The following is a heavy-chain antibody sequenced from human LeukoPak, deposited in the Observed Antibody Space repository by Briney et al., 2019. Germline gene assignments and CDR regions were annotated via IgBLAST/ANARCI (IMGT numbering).Heavy chain of an antibody. J-gene: IGHJ6*02. CDR2: ISSSGSTI. CDR3: ARGTYGSGSHKYPYDYYYYYYYGMDV. V-gene: IGHV3-11*01. Sequence: GGSLRLSWAASGFTFSDYYMSWIRQAPGKGLGWVSYISSSGSTIYYADSVKGRFTNSRDYAKNSLYLQMNSLRDEDTAVYYCARGTYGSGSHKYPYDYYYYYYYGMDVWGQGTTVTVSS. CDR1: GFTFSDYY. D-gene: IGHD3-10*01.